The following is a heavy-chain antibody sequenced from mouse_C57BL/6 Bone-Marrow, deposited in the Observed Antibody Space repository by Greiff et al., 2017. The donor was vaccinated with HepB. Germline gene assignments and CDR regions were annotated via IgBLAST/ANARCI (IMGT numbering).Heavy chain of an antibody. CDR1: GFSLTSYA. CDR3: ARTNPNSAWFAY. D-gene: IGHD3-1*01. V-gene: IGHV2-9-1*01. J-gene: IGHJ3*01. Sequence: VKLMESGPGLVAPSLSLSITCTVSGFSLTSYAISWVRQPPGKGLEWLGVIWTGGGTNYNSALKSRLSISKDNSKSQVFLKMNSLQTDDTARYYCARTNPNSAWFAYWGQGTLVTVSA. CDR2: IWTGGGT.